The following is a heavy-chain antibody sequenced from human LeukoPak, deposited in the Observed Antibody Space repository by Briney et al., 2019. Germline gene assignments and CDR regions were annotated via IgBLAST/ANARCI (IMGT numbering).Heavy chain of an antibody. J-gene: IGHJ4*02. CDR3: ARLEYSSSWYDY. D-gene: IGHD6-13*01. CDR1: GGSISSSSYY. CDR2: IYYSGST. Sequence: SETLSLTCTVSGGSISSSSYYWGWIRQPPGKGLEWIGSIYYSGSTYYNPSLKSRVAISVDTSKNQFSLILSYVTAADTAVNYCARLEYSSSWYDYWGQGTLVTVSS. V-gene: IGHV4-39*01.